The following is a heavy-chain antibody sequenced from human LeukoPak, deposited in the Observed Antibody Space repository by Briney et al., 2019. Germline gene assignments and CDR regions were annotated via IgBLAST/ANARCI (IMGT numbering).Heavy chain of an antibody. V-gene: IGHV3-48*04. Sequence: PGGSLRLSCAASGFTFSSYSMTWVRQAPGKGLEWVSYISSSSSTIYYADSVKGRFTISRDNAKNSLYLQMNSLRAEDTAVYYCARVRTNIVVVPADHWGQGTLVTVSS. D-gene: IGHD2-2*01. CDR2: ISSSSSTI. CDR3: ARVRTNIVVVPADH. CDR1: GFTFSSYS. J-gene: IGHJ5*02.